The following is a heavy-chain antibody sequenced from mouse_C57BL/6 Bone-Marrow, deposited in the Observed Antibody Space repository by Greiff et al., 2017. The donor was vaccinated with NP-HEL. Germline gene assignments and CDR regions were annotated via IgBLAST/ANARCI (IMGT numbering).Heavy chain of an antibody. D-gene: IGHD1-1*01. V-gene: IGHV10-1*01. CDR3: VRLPTVVGGY. J-gene: IGHJ3*01. CDR1: GFSFNTYA. Sequence: EVNVVESGGGLVQPKGSLKLSCAASGFSFNTYAMNWVRQAPGKGLEWVARIRSKSNNYATYYADSVKDRFTISRDDSESMLYLQMNNLKTEDTAMYYCVRLPTVVGGYWGQGTLVTVSA. CDR2: IRSKSNNYAT.